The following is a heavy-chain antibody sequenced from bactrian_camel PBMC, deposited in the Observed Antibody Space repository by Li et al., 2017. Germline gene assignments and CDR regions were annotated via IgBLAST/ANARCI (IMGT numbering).Heavy chain of an antibody. V-gene: IGHV3S53*01. CDR3: AAATSCGLGIHESFGY. D-gene: IGHD1*01. CDR2: IGRDGST. J-gene: IGHJ6*01. CDR1: GYPYFSYG. Sequence: QLVESGGGSVQTGGSLRLSCAVSGYPYFSYGMGWFRQSPGKQREGVAAIGRDGSTSYAETVEGRFAITKDNAKNTLYLQMYSLEPEDTAVYYCAAATSCGLGIHESFGYFGLGTQVTVS.